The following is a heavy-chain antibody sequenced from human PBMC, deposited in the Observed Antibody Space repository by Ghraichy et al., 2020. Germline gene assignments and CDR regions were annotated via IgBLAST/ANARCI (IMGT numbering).Heavy chain of an antibody. CDR2: ISSSVSNI. J-gene: IGHJ4*02. CDR1: GFTFSSYE. V-gene: IGHV3-48*03. CDR3: AREAAQCGGDCNDY. Sequence: GGSLRLSCAASGFTFSSYEMNWVRQAPGKGLEWISYISSSVSNIYYADSVKGRFTISRDNAKNSLYLQMDSLRAEDTAVYYCAREAAQCGGDCNDYWGQGTLVTVSS. D-gene: IGHD2-21*01.